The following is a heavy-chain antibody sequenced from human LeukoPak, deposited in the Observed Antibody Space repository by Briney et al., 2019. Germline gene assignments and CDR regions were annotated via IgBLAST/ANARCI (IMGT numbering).Heavy chain of an antibody. Sequence: GASVTVSCKASGYTFTSYGISWVRQAPGQGLERMGWISAYNGNTNYAQKLQGRVTMTTDTSTSTAYMELRSLRSDDTAVYYCARGRYCSSTSCYTDQYYYYGMDVWGQGTTVTVSS. CDR2: ISAYNGNT. J-gene: IGHJ6*02. CDR3: ARGRYCSSTSCYTDQYYYYGMDV. V-gene: IGHV1-18*01. CDR1: GYTFTSYG. D-gene: IGHD2-2*02.